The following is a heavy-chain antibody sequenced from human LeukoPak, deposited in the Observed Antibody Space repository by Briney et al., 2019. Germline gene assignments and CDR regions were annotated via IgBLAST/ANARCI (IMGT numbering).Heavy chain of an antibody. CDR3: ARGVTSGWYFDY. J-gene: IGHJ4*02. V-gene: IGHV3-33*01. CDR1: GCTFSSYG. D-gene: IGHD6-19*01. CDR2: IWYDGSNK. Sequence: PGRSLRLSCAASGCTFSSYGMHWVRQAPGKGLEWVAVIWYDGSNKYYADSVKGRFTISRDNSKNTLYLQMNSLRAEDTAVYYCARGVTSGWYFDYWGQGTLVTVSS.